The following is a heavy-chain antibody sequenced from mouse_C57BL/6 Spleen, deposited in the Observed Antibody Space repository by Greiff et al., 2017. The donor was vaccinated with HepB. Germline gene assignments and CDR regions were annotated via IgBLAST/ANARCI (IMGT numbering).Heavy chain of an antibody. Sequence: QVQLQQSGAELVRPGASVKLSCKASGYTFTDYYINWVKQRPGQGLEWIARIYPGSGNTYYNEKFKGKATLTAEKSSSTAYMQLSSLTSEDSAVYCCARGNYYGSPWYFDVWGTGTTVTVSS. V-gene: IGHV1-76*01. CDR1: GYTFTDYY. D-gene: IGHD1-1*01. J-gene: IGHJ1*03. CDR3: ARGNYYGSPWYFDV. CDR2: IYPGSGNT.